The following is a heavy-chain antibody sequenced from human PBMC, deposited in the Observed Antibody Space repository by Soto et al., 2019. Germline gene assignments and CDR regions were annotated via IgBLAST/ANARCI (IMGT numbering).Heavy chain of an antibody. D-gene: IGHD3-22*01. Sequence: GGSLRLYCAASGFTFSSYAVRCVRQAPGKGPEWISSISGSGSTIYYADSVKGRFTISRDNSKNTLYLKMSSLRAEDTAVYYCAKVLYYYDSSGYYYFDYWGQGTMVTVSS. CDR3: AKVLYYYDSSGYYYFDY. V-gene: IGHV3-23*01. J-gene: IGHJ4*02. CDR2: ISGSGSTI. CDR1: GFTFSSYA.